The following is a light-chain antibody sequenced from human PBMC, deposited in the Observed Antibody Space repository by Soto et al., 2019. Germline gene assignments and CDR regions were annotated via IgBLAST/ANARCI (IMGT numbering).Light chain of an antibody. Sequence: QSVLTQPPSASGSPGQSVTISCTGTSSDVGGYNYVSWYQQYPGKAPKLMIYEVNKRPSGVPDRFSGSKSGNTASLTVSGLQAEDEADYYCSSYAGSILYVFGTGTKVTV. CDR3: SSYAGSILYV. V-gene: IGLV2-8*01. CDR1: SSDVGGYNY. CDR2: EVN. J-gene: IGLJ1*01.